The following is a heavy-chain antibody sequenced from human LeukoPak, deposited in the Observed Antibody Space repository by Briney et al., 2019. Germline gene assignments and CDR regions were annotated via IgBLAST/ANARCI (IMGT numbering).Heavy chain of an antibody. Sequence: GGSLRLSCAASGFTFSSYAMSWVRQAPGKGLEWVANIKQDGSEKYYVDSVKGRLTISRDNAKNSLYLQMNSLRAEDTAVYYCARDVYDILTGYYKGFDPWGQGTLVTVSS. J-gene: IGHJ5*02. CDR1: GFTFSSYA. D-gene: IGHD3-9*01. V-gene: IGHV3-7*01. CDR3: ARDVYDILTGYYKGFDP. CDR2: IKQDGSEK.